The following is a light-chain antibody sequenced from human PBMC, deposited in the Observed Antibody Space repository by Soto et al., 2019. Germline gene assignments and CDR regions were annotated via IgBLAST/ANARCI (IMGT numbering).Light chain of an antibody. CDR2: GAS. Sequence: DIQMTQSPSSLSASVGARVTITCPASQIISTYLHWYQHKPGKAPKLLIYGASSLHSGVPSRFSGSGSGTEFTLTISSLQPEDFATYYCQQSSSTPWTFGPGTRVEIK. CDR3: QQSSSTPWT. V-gene: IGKV1-39*01. CDR1: QIISTY. J-gene: IGKJ1*01.